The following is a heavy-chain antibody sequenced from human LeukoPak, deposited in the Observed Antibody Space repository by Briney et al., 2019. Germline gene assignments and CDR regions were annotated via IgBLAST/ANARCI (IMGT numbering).Heavy chain of an antibody. CDR1: GFTFRSHA. Sequence: GGSLRLSCAASGFTFRSHAMSWVRQAPGKGLEWVSIIGSDGGGIQYAASVKGRFTISRDNSKNIVYLQMNSLRAEDTAIYYCAKGSLVAPPGTRQFDYWGQGARVTVSS. V-gene: IGHV3-23*01. D-gene: IGHD6-13*01. J-gene: IGHJ4*02. CDR3: AKGSLVAPPGTRQFDY. CDR2: IGSDGGGI.